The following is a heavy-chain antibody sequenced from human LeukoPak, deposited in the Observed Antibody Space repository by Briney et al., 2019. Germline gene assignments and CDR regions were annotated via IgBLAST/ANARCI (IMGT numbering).Heavy chain of an antibody. Sequence: GGSLRLSCAASGFTFSTYWMTWVRQAPGKGLEWVANIKQDGSEKYYVDSVKGRFTISRDNAKNSLYLQMNSLRAEDTAVYYCARLVVAAGELPWFDPWGQGTLVTVSS. D-gene: IGHD2-15*01. J-gene: IGHJ5*02. CDR3: ARLVVAAGELPWFDP. V-gene: IGHV3-7*01. CDR1: GFTFSTYW. CDR2: IKQDGSEK.